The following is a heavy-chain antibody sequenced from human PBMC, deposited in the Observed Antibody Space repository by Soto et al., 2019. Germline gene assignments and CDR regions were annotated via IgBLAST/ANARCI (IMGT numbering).Heavy chain of an antibody. CDR2: ISAYNGNT. V-gene: IGHV1-18*01. D-gene: IGHD3-10*01. Sequence: ASVKVSCKASGYTFTTYAIHWVRQAPGQRLEWMGWISAYNGNTKYSQKLQGRVTMTTDTSTSTAYMELRSLRSDDTAVYYCARGVPYYGSVDDAFDIWGQGTMVTVSS. J-gene: IGHJ3*02. CDR1: GYTFTTYA. CDR3: ARGVPYYGSVDDAFDI.